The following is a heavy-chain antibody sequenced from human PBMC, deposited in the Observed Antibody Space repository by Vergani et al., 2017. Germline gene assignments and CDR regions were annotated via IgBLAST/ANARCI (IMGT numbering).Heavy chain of an antibody. Sequence: VQLVESGGGVVQPGRSLRLSCAASGFTFSSYAMHWVRQAPGKGLEWVSSISSSSSYIYYADSVKGRFTISRDNAKNSLYLQMNSLRAEDTAVYYCARDLGGIDSGYDIDDWGQGTLVTVSS. D-gene: IGHD5-12*01. CDR2: ISSSSSYI. CDR1: GFTFSSYA. V-gene: IGHV3-21*01. J-gene: IGHJ4*02. CDR3: ARDLGGIDSGYDIDD.